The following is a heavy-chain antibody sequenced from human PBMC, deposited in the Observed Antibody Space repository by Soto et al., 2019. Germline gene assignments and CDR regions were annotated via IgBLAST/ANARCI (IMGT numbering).Heavy chain of an antibody. Sequence: ASVKVSCKASGYTFTSYGISWVRQAPGQGLEWMGWISAYNGNTNYAQKLQGRVTMTTDTSTSTAYMELRSLRSDDTAVYYCARDSAVDTAMVNYCYYGMDVWGQGTTVTVS. J-gene: IGHJ6*02. CDR3: ARDSAVDTAMVNYCYYGMDV. CDR1: GYTFTSYG. D-gene: IGHD5-18*01. V-gene: IGHV1-18*01. CDR2: ISAYNGNT.